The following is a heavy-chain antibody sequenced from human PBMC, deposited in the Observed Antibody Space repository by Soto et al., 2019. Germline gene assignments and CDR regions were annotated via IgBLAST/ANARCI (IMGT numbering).Heavy chain of an antibody. CDR1: GGSISSGGRS. Sequence: PSETLSLTCAVSGGSISSGGRSWSWIRQPPGKGLEWIAYIYHSGSTFYNPSLKSRVTISVDRSKNQFSLKLTSVTAADTAVYYCARAVSPYFGTWFDPWGQGTLVTVSS. D-gene: IGHD3-10*01. J-gene: IGHJ5*02. CDR3: ARAVSPYFGTWFDP. V-gene: IGHV4-30-2*01. CDR2: IYHSGST.